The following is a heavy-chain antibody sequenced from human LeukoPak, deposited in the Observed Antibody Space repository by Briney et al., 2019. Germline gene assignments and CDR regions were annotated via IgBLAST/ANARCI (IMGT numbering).Heavy chain of an antibody. CDR2: IYPGDSDT. D-gene: IGHD3-10*01. Sequence: GESLKISCKGSGYSFTSYWIGWVRQMPGKGLEWMGIIYPGDSDTRYSPSFQGQVTISADKSISTAYLQWSSLKASDTAMYYCARSPVKYYYGSGPDYYYYYGMDVWGQGTTVTVSS. J-gene: IGHJ6*02. V-gene: IGHV5-51*01. CDR3: ARSPVKYYYGSGPDYYYYYGMDV. CDR1: GYSFTSYW.